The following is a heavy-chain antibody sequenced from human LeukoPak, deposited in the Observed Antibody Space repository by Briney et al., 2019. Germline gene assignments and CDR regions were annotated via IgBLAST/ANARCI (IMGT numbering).Heavy chain of an antibody. CDR2: INHSGST. V-gene: IGHV4-34*01. Sequence: SETLSLTCAVYGGSFSGYYWSWIRQPPGKGLEWIGEINHSGSTNYNPSLKSRVTISVDTSKNQFSLKLSSVTAADTAVYYCARLAGYYYGSGSYLVDPWGQGTLVTVSS. D-gene: IGHD3-10*01. CDR1: GGSFSGYY. CDR3: ARLAGYYYGSGSYLVDP. J-gene: IGHJ5*02.